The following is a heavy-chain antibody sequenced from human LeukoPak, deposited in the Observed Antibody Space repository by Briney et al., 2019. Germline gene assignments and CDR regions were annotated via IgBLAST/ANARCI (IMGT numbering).Heavy chain of an antibody. CDR3: ARDYGDYGMDV. CDR1: GGSISSYY. J-gene: IGHJ6*02. Sequence: SETLSLTCTVSGGSISSYYWSWIRQPPGKGLEWIGYIYYSGSTNYNPSLKSRVTISVDTSKNQLSLKLSSVTAADTAVYYCARDYGDYGMDVWGQGTTVTVSS. CDR2: IYYSGST. V-gene: IGHV4-59*01. D-gene: IGHD4-17*01.